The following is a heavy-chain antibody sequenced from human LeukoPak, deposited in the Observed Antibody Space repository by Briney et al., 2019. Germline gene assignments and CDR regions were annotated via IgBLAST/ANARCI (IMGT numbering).Heavy chain of an antibody. Sequence: SETLSLTCAVYGGSFSGYYWSWIRQPPGKGLEWIGEINHSGSTNYNPSLKSRVTISVDTPKNQFSLKLSSVTAADTAVYYCARTRTAYCSSTSCSLYSYYYYYMDVWGKGTTVTISS. CDR2: INHSGST. CDR3: ARTRTAYCSSTSCSLYSYYYYYMDV. J-gene: IGHJ6*03. D-gene: IGHD2-2*01. CDR1: GGSFSGYY. V-gene: IGHV4-34*01.